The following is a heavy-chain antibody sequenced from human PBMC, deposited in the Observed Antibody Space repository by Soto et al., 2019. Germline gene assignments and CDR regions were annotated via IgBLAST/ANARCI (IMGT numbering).Heavy chain of an antibody. J-gene: IGHJ6*02. V-gene: IGHV5-51*01. CDR1: GYSLTSYW. D-gene: IGHD2-2*01. CDR2: IYPGDSDT. CDR3: ARLGRCSSTSCFYYYYGMDV. Sequence: ESLKISCKGAGYSLTSYWIGWVRQIPGKGLEWMGIIYPGDSDTRYSPSFQGQVTISADKSISTAYLQWSSLKASDTAMYYCARLGRCSSTSCFYYYYGMDVWGQGTTVTVSS.